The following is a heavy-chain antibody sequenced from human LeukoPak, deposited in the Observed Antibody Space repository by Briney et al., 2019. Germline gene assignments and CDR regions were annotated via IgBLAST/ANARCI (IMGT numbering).Heavy chain of an antibody. CDR2: INHSGST. CDR3: ARGRGYYYDSTPHWY. CDR1: GGSISSGSYY. J-gene: IGHJ4*02. V-gene: IGHV4-39*07. D-gene: IGHD3-22*01. Sequence: SETLSLTCTVSGGSISSGSYYWSWIRQPPGKGLEWIGEINHSGSTNYNPSLKSRVTISVDTSKNQFSLKLSSVTAADTAVYYCARGRGYYYDSTPHWYWGQGTLVTVSS.